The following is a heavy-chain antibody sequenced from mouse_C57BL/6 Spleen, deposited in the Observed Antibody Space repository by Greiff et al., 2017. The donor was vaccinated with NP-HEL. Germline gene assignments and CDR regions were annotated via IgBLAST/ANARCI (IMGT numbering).Heavy chain of an antibody. CDR3: ASSKPRDGAWFAY. J-gene: IGHJ3*01. CDR1: GFSLTSYG. CDR2: IWSGGST. V-gene: IGHV2-2*01. Sequence: QVQLQQSGPGLVQPSQSLSITCTVSGFSLTSYGVHWVRQSPGKGLEWLGVIWSGGSTDYNAAFISRLSISKDNSKSQVFFKMNSLQADDTAIYYCASSKPRDGAWFAYWGQGTLVTVSA. D-gene: IGHD2-5*01.